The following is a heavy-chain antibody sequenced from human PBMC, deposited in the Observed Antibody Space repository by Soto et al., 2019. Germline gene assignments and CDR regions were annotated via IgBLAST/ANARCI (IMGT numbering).Heavy chain of an antibody. J-gene: IGHJ4*02. CDR1: GFTFSDYY. Sequence: LRLSCAAPGFTFSDYYMSWIRQAPGKGLEWVSYISSSSSYTNYADSVKGRFTISRDNAKNSLYLQMNSLRAEDTAVYYCARVHKAPNYYFDYWGQGTLVTISS. D-gene: IGHD1-7*01. CDR2: ISSSSSYT. V-gene: IGHV3-11*06. CDR3: ARVHKAPNYYFDY.